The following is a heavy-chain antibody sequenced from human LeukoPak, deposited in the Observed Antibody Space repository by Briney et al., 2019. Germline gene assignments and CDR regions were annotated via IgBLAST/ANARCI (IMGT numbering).Heavy chain of an antibody. D-gene: IGHD4-23*01. CDR1: GFTFSSYS. J-gene: IGHJ4*02. CDR2: IASDGSST. CDR3: ARGRPHGNDY. Sequence: GGSLRLSCAASGFTFSSYSMHWVRQAPGKGLVWVSRIASDGSSTTYADSVKGRFSISRDNAKNTLYLQMNSLRVEDTAVYYCARGRPHGNDYWGQGTLVTVSS. V-gene: IGHV3-74*01.